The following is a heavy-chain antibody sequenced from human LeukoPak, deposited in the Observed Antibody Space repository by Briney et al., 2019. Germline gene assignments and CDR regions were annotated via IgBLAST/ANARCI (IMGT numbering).Heavy chain of an antibody. CDR3: AKEGFDY. CDR1: GFTFSTYA. CDR2: ITGNSGLI. V-gene: IGHV3-23*01. J-gene: IGHJ4*02. Sequence: GGSLRLSCAASGFTFSTYAMNWVRQAPGKGLEWVSVITGNSGLIYYADSVKGRFTISRDNSKNTLYLQMNSLRAEDTALYYCAKEGFDYWGQGTLVTVSS.